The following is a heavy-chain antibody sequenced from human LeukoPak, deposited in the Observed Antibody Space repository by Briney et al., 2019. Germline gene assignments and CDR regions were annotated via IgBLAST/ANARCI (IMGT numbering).Heavy chain of an antibody. D-gene: IGHD3-22*01. V-gene: IGHV3-21*01. Sequence: GGSLRLSCAAYGFTLSSHSMNGGRQAPGKGLEWVSSISSSSSYIHSADSVKGRFTISRDNAKNSLYLQMNSLRAEDTAVYYCARDLYDSGAYSSPIDYWGQGTLVTVSS. J-gene: IGHJ4*02. CDR2: ISSSSSYI. CDR1: GFTLSSHS. CDR3: ARDLYDSGAYSSPIDY.